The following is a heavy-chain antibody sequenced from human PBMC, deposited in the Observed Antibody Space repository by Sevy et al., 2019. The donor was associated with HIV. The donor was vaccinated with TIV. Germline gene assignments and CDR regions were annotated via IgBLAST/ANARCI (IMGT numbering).Heavy chain of an antibody. Sequence: GGSLRLSCTGSGFTFGGYALSWVRQAPGKGLEWVGFIRSKDYGGTIEYDASVKGRFIISRDDSKSIAYLQMDSLKTEDTAVSYCTRDLGEFYGSGSTGAFDFWGQGTMVTVSS. J-gene: IGHJ3*01. V-gene: IGHV3-49*04. CDR1: GFTFGGYA. D-gene: IGHD3-10*01. CDR2: IRSKDYGGTI. CDR3: TRDLGEFYGSGSTGAFDF.